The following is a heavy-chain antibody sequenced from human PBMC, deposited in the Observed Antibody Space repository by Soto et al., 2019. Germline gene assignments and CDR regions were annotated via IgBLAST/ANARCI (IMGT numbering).Heavy chain of an antibody. CDR2: ISAHNGNT. V-gene: IGHV1-18*01. CDR1: GYDFTTYG. CDR3: ARGRYGDY. Sequence: QVHLVQSGAEVKKPGASVKVSCKGSGYDFTTYGITWVRQAPGQGLAWMAWISAHNGNTDYTQKLQGRVTVTRETSSRTAYMELRSLRSDGPAVYYWARGRYGDYWGQGALVTVS. J-gene: IGHJ4*02. D-gene: IGHD1-1*01.